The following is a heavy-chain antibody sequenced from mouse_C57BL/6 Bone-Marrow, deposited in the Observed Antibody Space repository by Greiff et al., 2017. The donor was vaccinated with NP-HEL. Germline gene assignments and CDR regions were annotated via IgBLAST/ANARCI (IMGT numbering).Heavy chain of an antibody. D-gene: IGHD1-1*01. CDR3: AREGLYYGSREAWFAY. V-gene: IGHV1-54*01. CDR1: GYAFTNYL. J-gene: IGHJ3*01. CDR2: INPGSGGT. Sequence: QVQLQQSGAELVRPGTSVKVSCKASGYAFTNYLIEWVKQRPGQGLEWIGVINPGSGGTNYNEKFKGKATLTADKSSSTAYMQLSSLTSEDSAVYFCAREGLYYGSREAWFAYWGQGTLVTVSA.